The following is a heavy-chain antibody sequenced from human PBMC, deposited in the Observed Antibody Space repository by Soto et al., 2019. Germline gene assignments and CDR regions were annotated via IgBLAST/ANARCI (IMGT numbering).Heavy chain of an antibody. J-gene: IGHJ4*02. D-gene: IGHD4-17*01. CDR2: INPSGGST. CDR3: AISSGGNSGGDY. Sequence: ASVKVSCKESGYTFTSYDMHWVRQAPGQGLEWMGIINPSGGSTSYAQKFQGRVTMTRDTSTSAVYMELSSLRSEDTAVYYCAISSGGNSGGDYWGQGTLVTVS. V-gene: IGHV1-46*01. CDR1: GYTFTSYD.